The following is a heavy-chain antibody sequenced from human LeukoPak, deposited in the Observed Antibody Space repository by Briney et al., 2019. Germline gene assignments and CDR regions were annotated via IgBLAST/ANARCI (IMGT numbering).Heavy chain of an antibody. J-gene: IGHJ4*02. CDR2: ISGDGGST. CDR3: AKCRGVAVPFY. Sequence: GGTLRLSCAASGFTFDDYAMHWVRQAPGKGLEWVSLISGDGGSTYYADSVKGRFTISRDNSKNSLYLQMNSLSTEDTALYYCAKCRGVAVPFYWGQGTLVTVSS. CDR1: GFTFDDYA. D-gene: IGHD6-19*01. V-gene: IGHV3-43*02.